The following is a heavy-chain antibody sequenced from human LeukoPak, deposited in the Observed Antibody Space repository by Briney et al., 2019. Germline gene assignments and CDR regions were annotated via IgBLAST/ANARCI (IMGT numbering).Heavy chain of an antibody. CDR3: AKGDGYGSGDEYYYYYYMDV. D-gene: IGHD3-10*01. CDR2: ISGSGGST. CDR1: EFTFRNYW. Sequence: GGSLRLSCAASEFTFRNYWMSWVRQAPGKGLEWVSAISGSGGSTYYADSVKGRFTISRDNSKNTLYLQMNSLRAEDTAVYYCAKGDGYGSGDEYYYYYYMDVWGKGTTVTVSS. V-gene: IGHV3-23*01. J-gene: IGHJ6*03.